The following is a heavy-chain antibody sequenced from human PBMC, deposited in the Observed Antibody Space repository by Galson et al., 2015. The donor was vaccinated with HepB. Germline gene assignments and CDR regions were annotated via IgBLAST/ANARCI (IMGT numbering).Heavy chain of an antibody. V-gene: IGHV3-49*03. CDR2: IRSKAYGGTT. CDR3: TRVSGLFYGDYVANPWYFDL. J-gene: IGHJ2*01. Sequence: SLRLSCAASGFTFGDYAMSWFRQAPGKGLEWVGFIRSKAYGGTTEYAASVKGRFTISRDDSKSIAYLQMNSLKTEDTAVYYCTRVSGLFYGDYVANPWYFDLWGRGTLVTVSS. D-gene: IGHD4-17*01. CDR1: GFTFGDYA.